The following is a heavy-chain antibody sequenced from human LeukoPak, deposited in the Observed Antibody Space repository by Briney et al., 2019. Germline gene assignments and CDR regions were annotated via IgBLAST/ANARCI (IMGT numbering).Heavy chain of an antibody. V-gene: IGHV3-64*02. CDR1: GFTLTTYG. J-gene: IGHJ4*02. Sequence: GGSLRLSCAASGFTLTTYGMHWVRQAPGRGLEYVSAMTGNGASTYYADSVKGRFTISRDISKNTLYLQMGSLGDEDMAVYYCARWSGAYDCWGQGALVIVSS. CDR3: ARWSGAYDC. CDR2: MTGNGAST. D-gene: IGHD2-21*01.